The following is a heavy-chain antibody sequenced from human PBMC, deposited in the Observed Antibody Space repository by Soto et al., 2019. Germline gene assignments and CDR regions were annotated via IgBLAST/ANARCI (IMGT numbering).Heavy chain of an antibody. Sequence: SETLSLTCAVYGGSFSGYYWSWIRQPPGKGLEWIGEINHSGSTNYNPSLKSRVTISVDTSKNQFSLKLSSVTAADTAVYYCARDRGAAAAYWFDPWGQGTLVTVSS. J-gene: IGHJ5*02. CDR3: ARDRGAAAAYWFDP. D-gene: IGHD6-13*01. CDR2: INHSGST. V-gene: IGHV4-34*01. CDR1: GGSFSGYY.